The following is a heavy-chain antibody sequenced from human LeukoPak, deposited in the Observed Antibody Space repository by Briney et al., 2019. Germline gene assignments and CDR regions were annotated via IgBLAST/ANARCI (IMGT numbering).Heavy chain of an antibody. V-gene: IGHV3-33*01. J-gene: IGHJ4*02. Sequence: GGSLRLSCAASGFTFSSYGMHWVRQAPGKGLEWVAVIWYDGSNKYYGDSVKGRFTISRDNSKKTLYLQMNSLRVEDTAVYYCAIVGGNFDYWGQGTLVTVSS. CDR1: GFTFSSYG. CDR2: IWYDGSNK. CDR3: AIVGGNFDY. D-gene: IGHD4-23*01.